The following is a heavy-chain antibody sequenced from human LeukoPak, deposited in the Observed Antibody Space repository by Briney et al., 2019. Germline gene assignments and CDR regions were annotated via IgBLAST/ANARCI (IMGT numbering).Heavy chain of an antibody. J-gene: IGHJ4*02. Sequence: ASVKVSCKATGYTFTSYYMHWVRQAPGQGLEWMGIINPSGGSTSYAQKFQGRVTMTRDTSTNTVYMELSSLRSEDTAVYFCARATLSDYYFNYWGQGTLVTVSS. CDR3: ARATLSDYYFNY. CDR1: GYTFTSYY. CDR2: INPSGGST. V-gene: IGHV1-46*01.